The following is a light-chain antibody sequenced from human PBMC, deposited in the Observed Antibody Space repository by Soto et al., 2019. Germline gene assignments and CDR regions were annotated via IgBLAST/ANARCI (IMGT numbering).Light chain of an antibody. CDR1: PSVGSY. J-gene: IGKJ4*01. Sequence: EIVLTQSPATLSLSPGDRATLSCRASPSVGSYLGWYQQRPGQAPRLLIYDASNRATGIPARFSGSGSGTDFTLTISSLEPEDFAVYYCQQRSDWPSTFGGGTKVEIK. V-gene: IGKV3-11*01. CDR3: QQRSDWPST. CDR2: DAS.